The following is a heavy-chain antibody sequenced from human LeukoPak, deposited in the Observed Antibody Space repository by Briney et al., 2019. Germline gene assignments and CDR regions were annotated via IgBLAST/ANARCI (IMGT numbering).Heavy chain of an antibody. CDR3: ARGASGPFEY. V-gene: IGHV3-30*19. CDR2: ISSDGSHK. J-gene: IGHJ4*02. CDR1: GFTFSNYG. Sequence: RSLRLSCAASGFTFSNYGMHWVRQAPGKGLEWVSVISSDGSHKYYADSVRGRFTISRDNSKNTLFLQMNSLRAADTALYYCARGASGPFEYWGQGSLVTVSS.